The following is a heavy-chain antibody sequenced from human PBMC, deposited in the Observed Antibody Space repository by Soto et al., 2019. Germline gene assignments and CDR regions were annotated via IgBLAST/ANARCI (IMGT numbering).Heavy chain of an antibody. D-gene: IGHD4-17*01. CDR3: GRDGGYGEGSYIDD. J-gene: IGHJ4*02. Sequence: QVQLVQSGAEVKRPGASVKVSCKASNYMFRSYGISWGRQAPGQGLEWVGCISAFNGNTEYPQNLQGRVTMTTDTSTSTAYMEVRTLRSDDSAVYYCGRDGGYGEGSYIDDWGQGTPVTVSS. V-gene: IGHV1-18*01. CDR2: ISAFNGNT. CDR1: NYMFRSYG.